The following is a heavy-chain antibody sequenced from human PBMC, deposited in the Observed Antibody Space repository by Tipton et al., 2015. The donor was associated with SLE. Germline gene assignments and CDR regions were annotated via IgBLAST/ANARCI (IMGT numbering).Heavy chain of an antibody. CDR2: ISSDGSNT. CDR1: GFTFSRFA. Sequence: GSLRLSCAASGFTFSRFAMHWVRRAPGKGLEYVSGISSDGSNTYFANSVKGRFTISRDNSKNSLFLQMDSLRAEDTAVYYCARTFISMVRGAFDIWGQGTMVSVSS. D-gene: IGHD3-10*01. V-gene: IGHV3-64*01. CDR3: ARTFISMVRGAFDI. J-gene: IGHJ3*02.